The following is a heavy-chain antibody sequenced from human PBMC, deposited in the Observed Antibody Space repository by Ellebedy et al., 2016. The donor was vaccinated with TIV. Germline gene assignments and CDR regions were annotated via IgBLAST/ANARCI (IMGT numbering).Heavy chain of an antibody. Sequence: SETLSLTCTVSGASIKTYYCSWIRQVPGKGLEWIGYGYSTGSTNYNPSLSSRVTISVDGSKTQFPLKLTSVTAADTAVYYCARGDDCGGDCYAFDYWGQGTLVTVSS. D-gene: IGHD2-21*02. CDR3: ARGDDCGGDCYAFDY. V-gene: IGHV4-59*13. CDR1: GASIKTYY. CDR2: GYSTGST. J-gene: IGHJ4*02.